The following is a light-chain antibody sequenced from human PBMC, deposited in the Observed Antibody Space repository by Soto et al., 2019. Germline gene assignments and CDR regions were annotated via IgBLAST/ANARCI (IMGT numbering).Light chain of an antibody. V-gene: IGKV3-20*01. J-gene: IGKJ1*01. CDR3: QQYDSSPWT. CDR1: QSVSSSF. Sequence: ESVLTQSPGTLSLSPGERATLSCRASQSVSSSFLAWYQLKPGQAPRLLIYGASSRATGIPDRFSGSGSGTDLTLTISRLKPEDFAVYYCQQYDSSPWTFGQGTKVEIK. CDR2: GAS.